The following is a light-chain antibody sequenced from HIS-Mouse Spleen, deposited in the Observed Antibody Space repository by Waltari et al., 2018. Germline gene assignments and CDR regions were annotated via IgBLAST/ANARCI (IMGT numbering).Light chain of an antibody. Sequence: SYELTQPPSVSVSPGQTASITCSGDKLGDKYACWYQQKPGQSPVRVIYQDSKRPSGFPGRFSGSNSGNTATLTISGTQAMDEADYYCQAWDSSYSVFGGGTKLTAL. CDR2: QDS. J-gene: IGLJ2*01. CDR1: KLGDKY. CDR3: QAWDSSYSV. V-gene: IGLV3-1*01.